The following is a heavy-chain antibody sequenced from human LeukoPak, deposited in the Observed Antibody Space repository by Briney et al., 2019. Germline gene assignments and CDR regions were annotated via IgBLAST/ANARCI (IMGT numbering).Heavy chain of an antibody. V-gene: IGHV4-61*02. J-gene: IGHJ6*03. CDR2: IYSSGST. Sequence: SETLSLTCTVSGGSISSGSYYWNWIRQPAGKGLEWIGRIYSSGSTDYNPSLNSRVTISLDTSKNQFSLRLSSVTAEDAAVYYCAGAGYYDFWSGYYTDYYYYYYMDVWGKGTTVTVSS. CDR3: AGAGYYDFWSGYYTDYYYYYYMDV. CDR1: GGSISSGSYY. D-gene: IGHD3-3*01.